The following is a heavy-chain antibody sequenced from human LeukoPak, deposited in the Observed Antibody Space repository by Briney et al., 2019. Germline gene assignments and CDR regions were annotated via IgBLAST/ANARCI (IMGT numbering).Heavy chain of an antibody. Sequence: GGSLRLSCAASGFTVSSNYMSWVRQAPGKGQEWVSVIYNSGNTYYADSVKGRFTISRDNSKNTLYLQMSSLRAEDTAVYYCAREVIYGAFDIWGQGTMVTVSS. CDR1: GFTVSSNY. J-gene: IGHJ3*02. CDR3: AREVIYGAFDI. D-gene: IGHD2/OR15-2a*01. CDR2: IYNSGNT. V-gene: IGHV3-53*01.